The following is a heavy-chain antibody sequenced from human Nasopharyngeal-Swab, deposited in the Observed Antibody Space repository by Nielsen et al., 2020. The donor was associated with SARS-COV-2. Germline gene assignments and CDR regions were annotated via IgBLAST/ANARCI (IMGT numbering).Heavy chain of an antibody. CDR2: ISSGSSYT. Sequence: GESLKISCAASGFTFSDYYMTWIRQAPGKGLDWVSYISSGSSYTNYADSVRGRFTISRDKAKNSLYLQMNSLRAEDTAIYYCARYSTYCSGGTCYNPLHYWGQGTLVTVSS. V-gene: IGHV3-11*06. CDR3: ARYSTYCSGGTCYNPLHY. CDR1: GFTFSDYY. D-gene: IGHD2-15*01. J-gene: IGHJ4*02.